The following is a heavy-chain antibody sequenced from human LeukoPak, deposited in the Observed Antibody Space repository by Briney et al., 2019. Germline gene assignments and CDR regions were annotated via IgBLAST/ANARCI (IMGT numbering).Heavy chain of an antibody. CDR2: MNPNSGNI. D-gene: IGHD6-13*01. CDR1: GYTFTSYD. Sequence: ASVKVSCKASGYTFTSYDINWVRQATGQGLEWMGWMNPNSGNIGYAQKFQGRVTMTRNTSISTAYMELSSLRSEDTAVYYCARAAAIAAAAPRRRFDPWGQGTLVTVSS. J-gene: IGHJ5*02. V-gene: IGHV1-8*01. CDR3: ARAAAIAAAAPRRRFDP.